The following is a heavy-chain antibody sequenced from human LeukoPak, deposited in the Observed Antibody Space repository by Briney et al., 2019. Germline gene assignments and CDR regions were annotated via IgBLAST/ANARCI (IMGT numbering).Heavy chain of an antibody. CDR3: ARGNTAGDV. J-gene: IGHJ6*04. D-gene: IGHD5-18*01. V-gene: IGHV4-34*01. CDR2: IYYSGST. CDR1: GGSFSGYY. Sequence: PSETLSLTCAVYGGSFSGYYWSWIRQPPGKGLEWIGSIYYSGSTYYNPSLKSRVTISVDTSKNQFSLKLSSVTAADTAVYYCARGNTAGDVWGKGTTVTVSS.